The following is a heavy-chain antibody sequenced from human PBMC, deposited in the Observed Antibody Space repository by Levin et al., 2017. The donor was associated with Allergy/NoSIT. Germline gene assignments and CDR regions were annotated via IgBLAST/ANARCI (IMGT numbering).Heavy chain of an antibody. Sequence: SETLSLTCAVYGGSFSGYYWSWIRQPPGKGLEWIGEINHSGSTNYNPSLKSRVTISVDTSKNQFSLKLSSVTAADTAVYYCARNSGITGTTRHWGQGTLVTVAA. CDR3: ARNSGITGTTRH. CDR1: GGSFSGYY. D-gene: IGHD1-7*01. V-gene: IGHV4-34*01. J-gene: IGHJ4*02. CDR2: INHSGST.